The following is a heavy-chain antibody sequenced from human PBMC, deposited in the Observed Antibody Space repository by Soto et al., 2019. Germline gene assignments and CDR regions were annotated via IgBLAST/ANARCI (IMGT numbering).Heavy chain of an antibody. J-gene: IGHJ6*03. V-gene: IGHV4-34*01. CDR1: GGSFSGYY. CDR2: INHSGST. Sequence: SETLSLTCAVYGGSFSGYYWSWIRQPPGKGLEWIGEINHSGSTNYNPSLKSRVTISVDTSKNQFSLKLSSVTAADTAVYYCARERFEHIVVVPAAIPYYMDVWGKGTTVTVSS. CDR3: ARERFEHIVVVPAAIPYYMDV. D-gene: IGHD2-2*01.